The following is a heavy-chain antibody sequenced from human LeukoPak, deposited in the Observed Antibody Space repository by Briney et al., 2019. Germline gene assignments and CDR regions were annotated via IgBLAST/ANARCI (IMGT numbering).Heavy chain of an antibody. Sequence: GGSLRLSCAASGFTFSSYAMSWVRQAPGKGLEWVSAISGSGGSTYYADSVKGRFTISRDNSKNSLYLQMNSLRAEDTAVYYCASLLLGIKWELFPPYYFDYWGQGTLVTVSS. CDR2: ISGSGGST. J-gene: IGHJ4*02. V-gene: IGHV3-23*01. CDR1: GFTFSSYA. CDR3: ASLLLGIKWELFPPYYFDY. D-gene: IGHD1-26*01.